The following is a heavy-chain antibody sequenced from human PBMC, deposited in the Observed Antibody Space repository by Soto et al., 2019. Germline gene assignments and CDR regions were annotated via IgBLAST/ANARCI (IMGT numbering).Heavy chain of an antibody. V-gene: IGHV3-7*01. CDR1: GFPFSLYL. D-gene: IGHD2-15*01. CDR3: SRDSCGRTTGCVN. CDR2: IGPDGSAK. Sequence: EVQLVESGGDLVQPGGSLRLSCAASGFPFSLYLMSWVRQAPGQGLEWVANIGPDGSAKYYVGSVKGRFTISRDNAKSSLYLQMDSLRVEDTTIYYCSRDSCGRTTGCVNWGQGTQVIVSS. J-gene: IGHJ4*02.